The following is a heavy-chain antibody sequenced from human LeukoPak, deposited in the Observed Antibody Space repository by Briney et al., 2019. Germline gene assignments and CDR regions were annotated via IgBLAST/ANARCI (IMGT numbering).Heavy chain of an antibody. J-gene: IGHJ6*03. Sequence: ASVKVSCKASGYTFTDYYMHWVRQAPGQGLEWMGRINPNSGGTNYAQKFQGRVTMTRDTSISTAYMKLSRLRSDDTAVYYCARGPGYCSSTSCYPLHMDVWGKGTTVTVSS. V-gene: IGHV1-2*06. D-gene: IGHD2-2*01. CDR1: GYTFTDYY. CDR2: INPNSGGT. CDR3: ARGPGYCSSTSCYPLHMDV.